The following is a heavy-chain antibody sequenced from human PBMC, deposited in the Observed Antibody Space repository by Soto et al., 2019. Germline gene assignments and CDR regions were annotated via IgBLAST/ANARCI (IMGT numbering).Heavy chain of an antibody. CDR3: GRSRGLDY. Sequence: EVQLVESGGGLVQPGGSLRLSCAASGYTVRSYWMSWVRQAPGKGLEWVANIKQDGREKYYVDSVKGRFTISRDNAKNSLFLQMNSLRAEDTAVYYCGRSRGLDYWGQGTLVTVSS. V-gene: IGHV3-7*01. CDR1: GYTVRSYW. D-gene: IGHD2-21*02. J-gene: IGHJ4*02. CDR2: IKQDGREK.